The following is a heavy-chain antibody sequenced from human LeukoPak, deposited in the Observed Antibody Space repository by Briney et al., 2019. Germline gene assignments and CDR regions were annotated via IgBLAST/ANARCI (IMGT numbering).Heavy chain of an antibody. CDR1: GGSISSGSYY. Sequence: SQTLSLTCTVSGGSISSGSYYWSWIRQPAGKGLEWIGRIYTSGSTNYNPSLKSRVTMSVDTSKNQFSLKLTSVTAADTAVYYCASQAYWGQGTLVTVSS. CDR2: IYTSGST. J-gene: IGHJ4*02. V-gene: IGHV4-61*02. CDR3: ASQAY.